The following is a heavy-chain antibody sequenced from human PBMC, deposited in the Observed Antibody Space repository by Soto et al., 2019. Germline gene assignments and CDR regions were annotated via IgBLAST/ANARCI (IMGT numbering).Heavy chain of an antibody. Sequence: ASVKVSCKASGGTFSSYAINWVRQAPGQGLEWMGGIIPIFATADYAQKFQGRVTITADESTSTAYMELSSLRSEDTAVYYCAREGGHYYGSGSRPGKYNWFDPWGQGILVTVS. D-gene: IGHD3-10*01. CDR2: IIPIFATA. V-gene: IGHV1-69*13. CDR3: AREGGHYYGSGSRPGKYNWFDP. J-gene: IGHJ5*02. CDR1: GGTFSSYA.